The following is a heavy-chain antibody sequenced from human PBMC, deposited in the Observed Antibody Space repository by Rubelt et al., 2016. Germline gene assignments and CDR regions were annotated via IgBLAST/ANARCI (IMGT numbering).Heavy chain of an antibody. CDR2: ISAYNGNP. Sequence: QVQLVQSGAEVKKPGASVKVSCKASGYTFTSYGISWVRQAPGQGLEWMGWISAYNGNPNYAQKLEGRVPMTTDTATSTAYMGLRSLRSDDTAVYYGARVMITFGGVIEVGWFDPWGQGTLVTVSS. V-gene: IGHV1-18*01. CDR1: GYTFTSYG. D-gene: IGHD3-16*02. J-gene: IGHJ5*02. CDR3: ARVMITFGGVIEVGWFDP.